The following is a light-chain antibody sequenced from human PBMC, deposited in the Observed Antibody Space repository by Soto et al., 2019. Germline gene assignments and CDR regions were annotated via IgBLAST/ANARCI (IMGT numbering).Light chain of an antibody. Sequence: SQSPATLSLSPGERATLSCRARETVRGNLAWYQQNPGQAPRLLIYGASTRATGIPARFSGSGSGTQFTLTISSLEPEDFAVYYCQQSGKWPPTFAQGTNVDI. CDR2: GAS. V-gene: IGKV3-15*01. CDR1: ETVRGN. CDR3: QQSGKWPPT. J-gene: IGKJ1*01.